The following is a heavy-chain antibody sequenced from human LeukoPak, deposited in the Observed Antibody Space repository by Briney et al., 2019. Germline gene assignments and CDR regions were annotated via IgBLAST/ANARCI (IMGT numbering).Heavy chain of an antibody. CDR3: ARDGTAVGINYDY. D-gene: IGHD6-13*01. J-gene: IGHJ4*02. V-gene: IGHV3-21*04. Sequence: GGSLRLSCAASGFTFSSYNMNWVRQAPGKALEWVSSISSSRSYIYYADSVKGRFTISRDNAKNSLYLQMNSLRAEDTAVYYCARDGTAVGINYDYWGQGTLVTVSS. CDR2: ISSSRSYI. CDR1: GFTFSSYN.